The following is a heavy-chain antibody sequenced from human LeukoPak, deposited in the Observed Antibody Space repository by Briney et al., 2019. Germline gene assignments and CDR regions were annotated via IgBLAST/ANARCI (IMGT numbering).Heavy chain of an antibody. J-gene: IGHJ3*02. D-gene: IGHD3-16*01. Sequence: SETLSLTCAVYGGSFSGYYWSWIRQPAGKGLEWIGRIYTSGSTDYNPSLKGRVTMSIDTSKNQFSLKLSSVTAADTAVYYCARGGGSFDIWGQGTMVTVSS. CDR1: GGSFSGYY. V-gene: IGHV4-59*10. CDR2: IYTSGST. CDR3: ARGGGSFDI.